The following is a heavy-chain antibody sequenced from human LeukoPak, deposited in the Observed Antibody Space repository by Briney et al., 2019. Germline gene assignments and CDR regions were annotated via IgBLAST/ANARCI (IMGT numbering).Heavy chain of an antibody. V-gene: IGHV4-38-2*02. D-gene: IGHD3-3*02. J-gene: IGHJ4*01. CDR2: IYHSGST. Sequence: SETLSLTCAVSGYSISSGYYWGWVRQPPGKGLEWIGNIYHSGSTSYNPSLKSRVTISLDTSNKHFSLKLNSVIAADTAVYYCMRDLSNWGHGTLVTVFS. CDR1: GYSISSGYY. CDR3: MRDLSN.